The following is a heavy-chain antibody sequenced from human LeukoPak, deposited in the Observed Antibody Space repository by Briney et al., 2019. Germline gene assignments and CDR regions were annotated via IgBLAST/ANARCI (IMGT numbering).Heavy chain of an antibody. J-gene: IGHJ5*02. V-gene: IGHV3-33*01. Sequence: PGRSLRLSCAASGFIFSSCGMHWVRQAPGKGLEWVAVIWYDGSYKYYADSVKGRFTISRDNSKNTLYLQMNSLRADDTAVYYCARDAYGFDPWGQGTLVTVSS. CDR2: IWYDGSYK. CDR1: GFIFSSCG. D-gene: IGHD2-2*01. CDR3: ARDAYGFDP.